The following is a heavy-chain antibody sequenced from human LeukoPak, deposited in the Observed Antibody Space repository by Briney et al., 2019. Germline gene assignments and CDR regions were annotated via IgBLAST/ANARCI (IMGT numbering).Heavy chain of an antibody. CDR3: ARESGSYLWRSWLNP. V-gene: IGHV4-34*01. D-gene: IGHD3-16*01. CDR1: GGSFSGYY. J-gene: IGHJ5*02. CDR2: INHSGST. Sequence: PSETLSLTCAVYGGSFSGYYWSWIRQPPGKGLEWIGEINHSGSTNYNPSLKSRVTISVDTSKNQFSLKLNSVTAADTAVYYCARESGSYLWRSWLNPWGQGTLVTVSS.